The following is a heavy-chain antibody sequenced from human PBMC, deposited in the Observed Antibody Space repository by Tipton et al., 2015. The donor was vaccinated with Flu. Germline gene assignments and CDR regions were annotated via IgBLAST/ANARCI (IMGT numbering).Heavy chain of an antibody. D-gene: IGHD3-22*01. V-gene: IGHV3-7*01. CDR3: ARDGEYYHASSGYSYYVDGMDF. Sequence: SLRLSCVASGFTFNNYRMSWGRQAPGKGLEWVANIHQDGDEQYYVDSVKGRFTISRDNAQNSLYLQMNSLRAEDTAVYYCARDGEYYHASSGYSYYVDGMDFWGQGTTVTVTS. CDR1: GFTFNNYR. J-gene: IGHJ6*02. CDR2: IHQDGDEQ.